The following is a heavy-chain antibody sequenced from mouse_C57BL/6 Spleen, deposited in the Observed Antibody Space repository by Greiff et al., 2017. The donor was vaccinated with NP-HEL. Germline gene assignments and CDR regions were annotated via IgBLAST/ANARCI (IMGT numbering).Heavy chain of an antibody. CDR1: GFTFSSYA. Sequence: EVHLVESGGGLVKPGGSLKLSCAASGFTFSSYAMSWVRQTPEKRLEWVATISDGGSYTYYPDNVKGRFTISRDNAKNNLYLQMSHLKSEDTAMYYCAREGYGSSYGFAYWGQGTLVTVSA. D-gene: IGHD1-1*01. J-gene: IGHJ3*01. CDR2: ISDGGSYT. CDR3: AREGYGSSYGFAY. V-gene: IGHV5-4*01.